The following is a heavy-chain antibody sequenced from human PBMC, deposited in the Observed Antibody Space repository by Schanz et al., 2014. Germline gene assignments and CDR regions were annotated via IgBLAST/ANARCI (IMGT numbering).Heavy chain of an antibody. V-gene: IGHV3-23*04. CDR2: ISHSGGST. Sequence: EVQLVESGGGLVKPGGSLRLSCAASGFTFSSYSMNWVRQAPGKGLEWVSSISHSGGSTYYADSVKGRFTISRDNSKNILSLQMNSLRAEDSAVYYCAKARRKSNCSGGRCFHYSYYGMDVWGQGTTVTVSS. CDR3: AKARRKSNCSGGRCFHYSYYGMDV. J-gene: IGHJ6*02. CDR1: GFTFSSYS. D-gene: IGHD2-15*01.